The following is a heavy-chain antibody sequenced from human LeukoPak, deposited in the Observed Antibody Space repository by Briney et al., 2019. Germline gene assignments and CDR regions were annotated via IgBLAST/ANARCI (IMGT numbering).Heavy chain of an antibody. CDR2: ISSSGSTK. Sequence: GGSLRLSCAASGFTFSSYEMNWVRQAPGKGLEWVSYISSSGSTKYYADSVKGRFTISRDNAKGSLYLQMNSLRAEDTAVYYCARDGGRYSFDYWGQGTLVTVSS. CDR3: ARDGGRYSFDY. CDR1: GFTFSSYE. J-gene: IGHJ4*02. V-gene: IGHV3-48*03. D-gene: IGHD3-16*01.